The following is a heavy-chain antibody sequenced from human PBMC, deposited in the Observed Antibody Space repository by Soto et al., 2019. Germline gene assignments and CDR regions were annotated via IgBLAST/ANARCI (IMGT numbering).Heavy chain of an antibody. Sequence: PGGSLRLSCAASGFTFSSYAMSWVRQAPGKGLEWVSAISGSGGSTYYADSVKGRFTISRDNSKNTLYLQMNSLRAEDTAVYYCAKDHRYYDSSGYHDYWGQGTLVTVSS. CDR1: GFTFSSYA. J-gene: IGHJ4*02. CDR3: AKDHRYYDSSGYHDY. D-gene: IGHD3-22*01. CDR2: ISGSGGST. V-gene: IGHV3-23*01.